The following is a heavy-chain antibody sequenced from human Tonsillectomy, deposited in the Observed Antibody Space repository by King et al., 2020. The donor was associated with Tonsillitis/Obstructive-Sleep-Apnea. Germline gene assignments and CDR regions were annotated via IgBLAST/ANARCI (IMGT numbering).Heavy chain of an antibody. CDR3: ARAPETPRAFDY. Sequence: QLVQSGAEVKKPGASVKVSCKASGYTFTSYYVHWLRQAPGQGLEWMGIINPSGGSTSYAQKFQGRVTMTRDTSTSTVYMELSSLRSEDTAVYYCARAPETPRAFDYWGQGTLVTVSS. J-gene: IGHJ4*02. CDR2: INPSGGST. CDR1: GYTFTSYY. V-gene: IGHV1-46*01.